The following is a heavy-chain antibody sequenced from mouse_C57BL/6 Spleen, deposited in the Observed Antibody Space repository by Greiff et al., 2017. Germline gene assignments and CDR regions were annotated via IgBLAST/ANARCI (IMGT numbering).Heavy chain of an antibody. CDR1: GYTFTTYP. CDR2: FHPYNDDT. J-gene: IGHJ2*01. CDR3: ARGGHYDYDFDY. Sequence: VQLQQSGAELVKPGASVKMSCKASGYTFTTYPIEWMKQNHGKSLEWIGNFHPYNDDTKYNEKFKGKATLTVEQSSSTVYLELSRLTSDDSAVYYCARGGHYDYDFDYWGQGTTLTVSS. V-gene: IGHV1-47*01. D-gene: IGHD2-4*01.